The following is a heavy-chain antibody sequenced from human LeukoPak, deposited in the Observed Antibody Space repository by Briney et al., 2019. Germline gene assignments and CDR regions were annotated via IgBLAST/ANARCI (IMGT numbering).Heavy chain of an antibody. V-gene: IGHV1-3*01. CDR2: INAGNGNT. CDR1: GYTFTTYA. CDR3: ARDPIGGRWPYYFDY. D-gene: IGHD2-15*01. J-gene: IGHJ4*02. Sequence: ASVKVSFKASGYTFTTYAMHWVRQAPGQRFEWMGWINAGNGNTKYSQKFQARVTITRDTSASTAYMELSSLRSEDTAVYYCARDPIGGRWPYYFDYWGQGTLVTVSS.